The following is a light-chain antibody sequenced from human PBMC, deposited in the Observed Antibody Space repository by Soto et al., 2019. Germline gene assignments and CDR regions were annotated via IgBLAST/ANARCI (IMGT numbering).Light chain of an antibody. CDR1: SSNIGSNT. CDR2: SNN. V-gene: IGLV1-44*01. J-gene: IGLJ2*01. Sequence: QSVLTQPPSASGTPGQRVTISCSGSSSNIGSNTVNWYQQLPGTAPKLLIYSNNQRPSGVPDRLSGSKSGTSASLAISGLQSEDEADYYCAAWEDSLNGHVVFGGGTQLTVL. CDR3: AAWEDSLNGHVV.